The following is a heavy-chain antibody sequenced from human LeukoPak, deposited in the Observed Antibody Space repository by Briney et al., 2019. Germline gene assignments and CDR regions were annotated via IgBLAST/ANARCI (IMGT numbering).Heavy chain of an antibody. CDR1: GFTFDDYA. D-gene: IGHD6-13*01. Sequence: GGSLRLSCAASGFTFDDYAMHWVRQAPGKGLEWVSLISWDGGSTYYADSVKGRFTISRDNSKNSLYLQKNSLRAEDTALYYCAKEQQLALDYWGQGTLVTVSS. J-gene: IGHJ4*02. V-gene: IGHV3-43D*03. CDR3: AKEQQLALDY. CDR2: ISWDGGST.